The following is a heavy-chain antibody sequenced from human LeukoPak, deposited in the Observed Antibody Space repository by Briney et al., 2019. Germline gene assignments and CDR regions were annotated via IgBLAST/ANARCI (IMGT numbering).Heavy chain of an antibody. V-gene: IGHV1-8*01. D-gene: IGHD2-2*01. CDR3: ARGYGYCSSTSCHRNWFDP. CDR1: GYTFTGYD. J-gene: IGHJ5*02. Sequence: ASVKVSCKASGYTFTGYDINWVRQATGQGLEWMGWMNPNSGNTGYAQKFQGRVTMTRNTSISTAYMELSSLRSEDTAVYYCARGYGYCSSTSCHRNWFDPWGQGTLVTVSS. CDR2: MNPNSGNT.